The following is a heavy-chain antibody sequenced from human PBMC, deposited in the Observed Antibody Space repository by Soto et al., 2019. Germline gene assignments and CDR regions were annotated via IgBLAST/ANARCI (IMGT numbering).Heavy chain of an antibody. CDR3: GRGLPSLLYGGRFDP. D-gene: IGHD2-8*01. V-gene: IGHV1-18*01. CDR2: ISAYNGNT. Sequence: QVQLVQSGAEVKKPGASVKVSCKASGYTFTSYGISWVRQAPGQGLEWMGWISAYNGNTNYAQKLQGRVTMTTDTSPSNGHMELRSLGFDDTAGYYCGRGLPSLLYGGRFDPWGQGTLVTVSS. J-gene: IGHJ5*02. CDR1: GYTFTSYG.